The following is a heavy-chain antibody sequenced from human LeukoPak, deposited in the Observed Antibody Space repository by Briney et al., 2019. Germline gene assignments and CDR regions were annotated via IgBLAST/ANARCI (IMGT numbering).Heavy chain of an antibody. CDR1: GFTFSSYA. CDR3: AREVWGPEY. V-gene: IGHV3-30-3*01. CDR2: ISYDGSNK. D-gene: IGHD1-14*01. J-gene: IGHJ4*02. Sequence: PPGGSLRLSCAASGFTFSSYAMHWARQAPGKGLEWVAVISYDGSNKYYADSEKGRFTISRDNSKNSVYLQMSSLRAEDTAVYYCAREVWGPEYWGQGTLVTVSS.